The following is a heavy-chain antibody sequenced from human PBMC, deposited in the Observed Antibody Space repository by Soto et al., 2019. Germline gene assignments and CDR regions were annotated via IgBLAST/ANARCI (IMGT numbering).Heavy chain of an antibody. V-gene: IGHV3-15*01. D-gene: IGHD6-19*01. Sequence: GGSLRLSCAASGFTFSNAWMSWVRQAPGKGLEWVGRIKSKTDGGTTDYAAPVKGRFTISRDDSKNTLYLQMNSLKTEGTAVYYCTTGYSSGWPYYYYYGMDVWGQGTTVTVSS. CDR3: TTGYSSGWPYYYYYGMDV. J-gene: IGHJ6*02. CDR2: IKSKTDGGTT. CDR1: GFTFSNAW.